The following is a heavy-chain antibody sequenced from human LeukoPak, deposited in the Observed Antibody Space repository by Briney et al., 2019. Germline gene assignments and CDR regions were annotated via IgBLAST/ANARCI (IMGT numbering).Heavy chain of an antibody. Sequence: PGGSLRLYCTTSGFIFNTYEFNWVRQAPGRGLEWVSHIGTGGSPIYYADSVKGRFTISRDDARQSLYLQMDSLRVEDTAVYYCASGLVIDYWGQGTLVTVSS. CDR3: ASGLVIDY. J-gene: IGHJ4*02. V-gene: IGHV3-48*03. CDR2: IGTGGSPI. D-gene: IGHD3/OR15-3a*01. CDR1: GFIFNTYE.